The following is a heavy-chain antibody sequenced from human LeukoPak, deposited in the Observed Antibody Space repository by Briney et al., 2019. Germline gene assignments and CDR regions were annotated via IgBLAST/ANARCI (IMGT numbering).Heavy chain of an antibody. Sequence: PGGSLRLSCAASGFTFSSYAMSWVRQAPGKGLEWVSAISGSGGGTYYADSVEGRFTISRANSKHTLYLQMNSLRAEDTAVYYYAKVRGVVVAAYDYWGQGTLVTVSS. CDR1: GFTFSSYA. V-gene: IGHV3-23*01. J-gene: IGHJ4*02. CDR2: ISGSGGGT. CDR3: AKVRGVVVAAYDY. D-gene: IGHD2-15*01.